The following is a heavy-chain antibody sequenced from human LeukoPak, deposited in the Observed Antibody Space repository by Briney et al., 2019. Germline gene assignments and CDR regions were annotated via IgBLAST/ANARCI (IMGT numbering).Heavy chain of an antibody. J-gene: IGHJ6*02. V-gene: IGHV3-23*01. Sequence: PGGSLRLSCAASGFTFSSYAMSWVRQAPGKGLEWVSAISGSGGSTYYADSVKGRFTISRDNSKNTLYLQMNSLRAEDTAVYYCAIRGIAAAESNGMDVWGQGTTVTASS. CDR2: ISGSGGST. CDR1: GFTFSSYA. D-gene: IGHD6-13*01. CDR3: AIRGIAAAESNGMDV.